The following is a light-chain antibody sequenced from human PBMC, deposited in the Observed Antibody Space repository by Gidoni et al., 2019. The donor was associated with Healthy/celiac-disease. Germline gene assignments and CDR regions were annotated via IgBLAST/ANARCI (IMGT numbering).Light chain of an antibody. CDR3: QQYYSYPFT. CDR1: QGISSY. CDR2: AAS. J-gene: IGKJ3*01. Sequence: AIRITQSPSSLSASTGDRVTITCRASQGISSYLDWYQQKPGKAPKLLIYAASTLQSGVPSRFSGSGSGTDFTLTISCLQSEDFATYYCQQYYSYPFTFGPXTKVDIK. V-gene: IGKV1-8*01.